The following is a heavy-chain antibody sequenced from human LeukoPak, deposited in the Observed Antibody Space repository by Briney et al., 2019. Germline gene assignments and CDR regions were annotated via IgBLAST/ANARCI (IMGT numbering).Heavy chain of an antibody. J-gene: IGHJ6*02. CDR2: ISSSSSYT. D-gene: IGHD1-26*01. CDR3: VRLVVGLGYAMDV. V-gene: IGHV3-11*06. CDR1: GFTFSDYY. Sequence: PGGSLRLSCAASGFTFSDYYMSWIRQAPGKGLEWVSYISSSSSYTNYADSVKGRFTISRDNAKSTLYLQMISLENEDTAVYYCVRLVVGLGYAMDVWGQGTTVTVS.